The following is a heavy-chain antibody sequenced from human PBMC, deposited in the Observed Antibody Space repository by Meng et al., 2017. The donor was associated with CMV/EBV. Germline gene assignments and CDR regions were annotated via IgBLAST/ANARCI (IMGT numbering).Heavy chain of an antibody. CDR1: GFTFSSYG. D-gene: IGHD6-6*01. CDR3: ATWPYSSSYYYYGMDV. Sequence: GESLKISCAASGFTFSSYGMHWVRQASGKGLEWVAFIRYDGSNKYYADSVKGRFTISRDNSKNTLYLQMNSLRAEDTAVYYCATWPYSSSYYYYGMDVWGQGTTVTVSS. V-gene: IGHV3-30*02. CDR2: IRYDGSNK. J-gene: IGHJ6*02.